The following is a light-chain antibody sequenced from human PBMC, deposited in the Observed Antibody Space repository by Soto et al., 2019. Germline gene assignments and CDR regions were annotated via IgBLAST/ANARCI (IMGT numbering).Light chain of an antibody. J-gene: IGKJ1*01. CDR3: HQDNNWPWT. Sequence: AIQMTQSPSSLSASVGDRVTITCRASQAIRNDLSWYQQKPGKAPNLLIYGASTLQSGVPSRFSGSGYGTHFTLTVSSLQPEDFATYFCHQDNNWPWTFGQGTKVEI. CDR2: GAS. CDR1: QAIRND. V-gene: IGKV1-6*01.